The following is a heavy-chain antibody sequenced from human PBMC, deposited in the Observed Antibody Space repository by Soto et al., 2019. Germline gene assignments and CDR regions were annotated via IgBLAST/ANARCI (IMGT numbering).Heavy chain of an antibody. CDR1: GYTLTELS. CDR3: ATEAWFGRPAPLDY. D-gene: IGHD3-10*01. V-gene: IGHV1-24*01. CDR2: FDPEDGET. J-gene: IGHJ4*02. Sequence: GASVKVSCKVSGYTLTELSMHWVRQAPGKGLEWMGGFDPEDGETIYAQKFQGRVTMTEDTSTDTAYMELSSLRSEDTAVYYCATEAWFGRPAPLDYWGQGTLVTVSS.